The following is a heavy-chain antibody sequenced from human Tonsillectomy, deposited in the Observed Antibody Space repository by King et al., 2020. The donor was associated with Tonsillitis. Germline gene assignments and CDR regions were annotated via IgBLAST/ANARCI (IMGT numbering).Heavy chain of an antibody. CDR3: ARATXXXGWXXGPXXX. D-gene: IGHD6-19*01. J-gene: IGHJ2*01. V-gene: IGHV4-4*07. CDR2: IYTSGST. Sequence: VQLQESGPGLVKPSETLSLTCTVSGGSISSYXWSWIRQPAGKGLEWIGRIYTSGSTNYNPSLKSRVTMSVDTSKNHFSLKLSSVTAADTAVYYCARATXXXGWXXGPXXXWGXXXLVTVS. CDR1: GGSISSYX.